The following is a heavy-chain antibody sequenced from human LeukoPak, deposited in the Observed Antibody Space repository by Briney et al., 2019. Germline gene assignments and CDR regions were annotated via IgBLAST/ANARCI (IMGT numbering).Heavy chain of an antibody. J-gene: IGHJ3*02. CDR1: GFTFSSYA. CDR2: ISGSGGST. Sequence: PGGSLRLSCAASGFTFSSYAMSWARQAPGEGLEWVSAISGSGGSTYYADSVKGRFTISRDNSKNTLYLQMNSLRAEDTAVYYCAKYHEYRSSFAAFDIWGQGTMVTVSS. V-gene: IGHV3-23*01. CDR3: AKYHEYRSSFAAFDI. D-gene: IGHD6-6*01.